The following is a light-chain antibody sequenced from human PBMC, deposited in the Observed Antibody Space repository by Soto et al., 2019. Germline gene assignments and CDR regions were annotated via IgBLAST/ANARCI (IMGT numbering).Light chain of an antibody. J-gene: IGKJ3*01. CDR2: AAS. CDR1: QGISTY. Sequence: DIQLTQSPSFLSASVGDRVTITCRASQGISTYLAWYQQKPGEAPKLLIYAASTLQSGVPSRFSGRGSGTEFTLTISSLQPEDFATYYCQQRDPYPAFGPGTKVDIK. V-gene: IGKV1-9*01. CDR3: QQRDPYPA.